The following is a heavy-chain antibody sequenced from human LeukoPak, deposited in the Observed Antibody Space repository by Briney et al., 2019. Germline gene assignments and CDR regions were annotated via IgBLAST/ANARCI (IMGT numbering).Heavy chain of an antibody. CDR2: INHSGST. CDR1: GASFSGYY. D-gene: IGHD2-15*01. V-gene: IGHV4-34*01. J-gene: IGHJ4*02. CDR3: ISSFLGYCSGGSCYPNY. Sequence: PSETLSLTCAVYGASFSGYYWSWIRQPPAKGLEWIGEINHSGSTNYNPSLKSRVTISADTSKNQFSLKVRSVTAADTAVYYCISSFLGYCSGGSCYPNYWGQGTLVTASS.